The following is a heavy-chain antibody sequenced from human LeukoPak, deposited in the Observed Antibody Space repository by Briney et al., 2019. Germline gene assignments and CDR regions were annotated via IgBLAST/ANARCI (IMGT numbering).Heavy chain of an antibody. Sequence: SETLSLTCTVSGGSISSSSYYWGWIRQPPGKGLEWIGSIYYSGSTYYNPSLKSRVTISVDTSKNQFSLKLSSVTAADTAVYYCARDDYGAPVDYWGQGTLVTVSS. V-gene: IGHV4-39*07. CDR3: ARDDYGAPVDY. CDR1: GGSISSSSYY. J-gene: IGHJ4*02. D-gene: IGHD4-17*01. CDR2: IYYSGST.